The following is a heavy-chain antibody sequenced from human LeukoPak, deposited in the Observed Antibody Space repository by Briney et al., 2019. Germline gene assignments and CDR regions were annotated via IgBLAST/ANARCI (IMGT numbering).Heavy chain of an antibody. CDR3: AKAGIGADGAGFLCEY. Sequence: GGSLTLSCAASGFTLSDYAMSWVRQAPGKGLEWVSTASYYVGKQYHADSVRGRFTVSRDNSRNTVSLQMSSLRVEDTGIYYCAKAGIGADGAGFLCEYWGQGTLVTVSS. J-gene: IGHJ4*02. D-gene: IGHD1-1*01. CDR2: ASYYVGKQ. V-gene: IGHV3-23*01. CDR1: GFTLSDYA.